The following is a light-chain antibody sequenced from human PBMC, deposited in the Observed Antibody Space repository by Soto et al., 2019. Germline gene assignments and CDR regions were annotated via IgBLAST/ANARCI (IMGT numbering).Light chain of an antibody. CDR2: EVS. Sequence: QSVLTQPASVSGSPGQSITISCTGTSSDVGSYNLVSWYQQHPGKAPKLMIYEVSKRPSGVSNRFSGSKSGNTASLTISGLHAEDEADYYCCSYAGSSTFLYVFGTGTKVTVL. CDR1: SSDVGSYNL. CDR3: CSYAGSSTFLYV. J-gene: IGLJ1*01. V-gene: IGLV2-23*02.